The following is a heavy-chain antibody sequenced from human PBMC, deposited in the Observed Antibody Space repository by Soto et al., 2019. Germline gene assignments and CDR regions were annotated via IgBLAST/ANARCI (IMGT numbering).Heavy chain of an antibody. D-gene: IGHD6-13*01. Sequence: PSQTLSLPCAISGDSVSSNSAAWNWIRQSPSRGLEWLGRTYYRSKWYNDYAVSVKSRITINPDTSKNQFSLQLNSVTPEDTAVYYCARDMLAAAGIVGWFDPWGQGTLGTVSS. CDR2: TYYRSKWYN. J-gene: IGHJ5*02. V-gene: IGHV6-1*01. CDR3: ARDMLAAAGIVGWFDP. CDR1: GDSVSSNSAA.